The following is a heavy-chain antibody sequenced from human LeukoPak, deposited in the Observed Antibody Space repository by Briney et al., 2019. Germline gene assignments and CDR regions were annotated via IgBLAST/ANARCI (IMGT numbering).Heavy chain of an antibody. V-gene: IGHV3-9*01. J-gene: IGHJ4*02. CDR1: GFTFDDYA. CDR3: AKDRAAGSGSFDY. CDR2: ISWNSGSI. Sequence: HPGGSLRLSCAASGFTFDDYAMHWVRHAPGEGLEWVSGISWNSGSIGYADSVKGRFTISRDNAKNSLYLQMNSLRAEDTALYYCAKDRAAGSGSFDYWGQGTLVTVSS. D-gene: IGHD6-13*01.